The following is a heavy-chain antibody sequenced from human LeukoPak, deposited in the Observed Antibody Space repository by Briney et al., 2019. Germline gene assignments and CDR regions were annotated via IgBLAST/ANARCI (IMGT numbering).Heavy chain of an antibody. V-gene: IGHV3-30*18. Sequence: PGRSLRLSCAASGFTFSICGMHWVRQAPGKGLEWVALISYDGINKYYADSVKGRFTISRDNSKNTLYLQMDSLRAEDTAVYYCAKDEGYCSGGSCYYADYWGQGTLVTVSS. CDR2: ISYDGINK. CDR3: AKDEGYCSGGSCYYADY. CDR1: GFTFSICG. D-gene: IGHD2-15*01. J-gene: IGHJ4*02.